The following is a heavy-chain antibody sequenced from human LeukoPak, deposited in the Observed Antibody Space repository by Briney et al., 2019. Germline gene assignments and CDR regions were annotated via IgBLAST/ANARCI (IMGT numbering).Heavy chain of an antibody. CDR2: INPNSGGT. CDR3: ARDVLLWFGELSGAFDI. CDR1: GYTFTGYY. D-gene: IGHD3-10*01. Sequence: ASVEVSCKASGYTFTGYYMHWVRQAPGQGLEWMGWINPNSGGTNYAQKFQGRVTMTRDTSISTAYMELSRLRSDDTAVYYCARDVLLWFGELSGAFDIWGQGTMVTVSS. V-gene: IGHV1-2*02. J-gene: IGHJ3*02.